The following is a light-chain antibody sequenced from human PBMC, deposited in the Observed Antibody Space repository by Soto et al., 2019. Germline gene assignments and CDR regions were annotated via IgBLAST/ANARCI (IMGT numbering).Light chain of an antibody. V-gene: IGLV2-23*02. CDR2: EVT. CDR3: CSYAGSSTFYV. Sequence: QPVLTQPASVSGSPGQSITISCTGTSSDVGSYNLVSWYQQHPGKAPKLMIYEVTKWPSGVSNRFSGSKFGNTASLTISGLQAEDEADYYCCSYAGSSTFYVFGTGTKLTVL. J-gene: IGLJ1*01. CDR1: SSDVGSYNL.